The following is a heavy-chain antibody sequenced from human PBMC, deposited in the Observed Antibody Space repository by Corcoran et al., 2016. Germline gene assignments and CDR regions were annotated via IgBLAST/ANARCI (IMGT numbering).Heavy chain of an antibody. D-gene: IGHD3-16*01. CDR2: INHSGST. CDR3: ARVAYYDYVWGSYGHFDY. V-gene: IGHV4-34*01. J-gene: IGHJ4*02. CDR1: GGSFSGYY. Sequence: QVQLQQWGAGLLKPSETLSLTCAVYGGSFSGYYWSWIRQPPGKGLEWIGEINHSGSTNYNPSLKSRVTITVDTSKNQFSLKLSSVTAADTAVYYCARVAYYDYVWGSYGHFDYWSQGTLVTVSS.